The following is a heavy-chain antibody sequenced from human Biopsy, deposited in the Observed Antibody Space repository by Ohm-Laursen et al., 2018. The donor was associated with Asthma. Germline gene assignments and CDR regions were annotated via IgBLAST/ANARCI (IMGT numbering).Heavy chain of an antibody. CDR3: ARAGESDLVGGLDV. J-gene: IGHJ6*02. D-gene: IGHD2-21*01. Sequence: SLRLSCAASGFTFSTYGMHWVRQAPGKGLEWVAYIAWDGINSYYADSVKGRFTISRDNSRNTLYLQKNSLRADDTVVYYCARAGESDLVGGLDVWGQGTTVIVS. V-gene: IGHV3-30*03. CDR1: GFTFSTYG. CDR2: IAWDGINS.